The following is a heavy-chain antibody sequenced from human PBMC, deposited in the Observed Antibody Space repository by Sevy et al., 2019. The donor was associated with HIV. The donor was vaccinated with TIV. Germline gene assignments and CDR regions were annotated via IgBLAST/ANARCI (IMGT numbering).Heavy chain of an antibody. D-gene: IGHD3-22*01. Sequence: GGSLRLSCTASGFTFGDYAMSWFRQAPGKGLEWVGFIRSKAYGGTTEYAASVKGRFTISRDDSKSIAYLKMNSLKTEDTAVYYCTRDQYYYDSSGYYSEYYFDYWGQGTLVTVSS. CDR2: IRSKAYGGTT. CDR1: GFTFGDYA. J-gene: IGHJ4*02. V-gene: IGHV3-49*03. CDR3: TRDQYYYDSSGYYSEYYFDY.